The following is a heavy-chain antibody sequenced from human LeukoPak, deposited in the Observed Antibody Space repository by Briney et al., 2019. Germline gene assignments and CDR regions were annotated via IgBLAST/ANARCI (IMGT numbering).Heavy chain of an antibody. Sequence: SETLSLTCTVSGGSISSGDYYWSWIRQPPGKGLEWIGYIYYSGSTYYNPSLKSRVTISVDTSKNQFSLKLSSVTAADTAVYYCAREGYQPPYNWFDPWGQGTLVTVSS. CDR1: GGSISSGDYY. V-gene: IGHV4-30-4*01. J-gene: IGHJ5*02. D-gene: IGHD2-2*01. CDR3: AREGYQPPYNWFDP. CDR2: IYYSGST.